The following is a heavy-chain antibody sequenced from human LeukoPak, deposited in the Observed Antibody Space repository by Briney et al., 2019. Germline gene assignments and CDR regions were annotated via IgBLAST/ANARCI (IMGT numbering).Heavy chain of an antibody. Sequence: ASVKVSCKAFGYTFTNFGITWVRQAPGQGLEWMGWISAYNGDTKYGQNFQGRVTITADKSTSTAYMELSSLRSEDTAVYYCARTPIYGSGSYRLDYWGQGTLVTVSS. CDR2: ISAYNGDT. V-gene: IGHV1-18*01. CDR1: GYTFTNFG. CDR3: ARTPIYGSGSYRLDY. D-gene: IGHD3-10*01. J-gene: IGHJ4*02.